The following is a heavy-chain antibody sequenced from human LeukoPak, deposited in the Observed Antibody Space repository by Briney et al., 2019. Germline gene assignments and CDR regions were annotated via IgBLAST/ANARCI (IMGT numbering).Heavy chain of an antibody. CDR1: GFTFSSYA. Sequence: QPGGSLRLSCSASGFTFSSYAMHWVRQAPGKGLEYVSAISSNGRSTYYADSVKGRFTISRDNAKNSLYLQMNSLRDEDTAVYYCARVIRRFGEFSSDYWGQGTLVTVSS. D-gene: IGHD3-10*01. V-gene: IGHV3-64*04. CDR2: ISSNGRST. CDR3: ARVIRRFGEFSSDY. J-gene: IGHJ4*02.